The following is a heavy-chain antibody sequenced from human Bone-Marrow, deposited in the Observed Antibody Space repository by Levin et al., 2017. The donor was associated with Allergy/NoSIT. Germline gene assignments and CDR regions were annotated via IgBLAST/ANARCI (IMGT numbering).Heavy chain of an antibody. D-gene: IGHD6-13*01. V-gene: IGHV3-30*04. CDR2: ISWDGSKK. CDR1: GFTFNTYA. CDR3: ARDLSGGYTMDV. Sequence: GGSLRLSCAASGFTFNTYAIHCVRQAPGKGLEWVSFISWDGSKKYYADSVRGRFTVSRDNSKDTLYLRMNSLRAEDTAVYYCARDLSGGYTMDVWGQGTTVTVSS. J-gene: IGHJ6*02.